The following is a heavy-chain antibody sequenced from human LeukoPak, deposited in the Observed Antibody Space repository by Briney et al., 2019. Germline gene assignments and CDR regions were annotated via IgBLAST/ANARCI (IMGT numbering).Heavy chain of an antibody. D-gene: IGHD1-20*01. Sequence: WGSLRLSCAASGFTFSNYAMSWVRQAPGQGLEWVSGINGSGGSTYYADSVKSHFTISRDNSKNTLHLQMNSLRAEDTAIYYCARDGDNWNPTYYFDYWGQGTLVTVSS. CDR1: GFTFSNYA. CDR2: INGSGGST. V-gene: IGHV3-23*01. J-gene: IGHJ4*02. CDR3: ARDGDNWNPTYYFDY.